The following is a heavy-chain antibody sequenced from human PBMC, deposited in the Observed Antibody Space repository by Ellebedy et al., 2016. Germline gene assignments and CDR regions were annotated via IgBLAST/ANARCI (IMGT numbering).Heavy chain of an antibody. Sequence: ASVKVSCKASGYTFTSYYMHWVRQAPGQGLEWMGLINPSGGSTSYAQKLQGRVTMTRDTSTGTVYMDLSSLTSEDTAVYYCARERGFGSYYYGMDVWGQGTTVIVSS. CDR2: INPSGGST. D-gene: IGHD1-26*01. CDR3: ARERGFGSYYYGMDV. V-gene: IGHV1-46*04. J-gene: IGHJ6*02. CDR1: GYTFTSYY.